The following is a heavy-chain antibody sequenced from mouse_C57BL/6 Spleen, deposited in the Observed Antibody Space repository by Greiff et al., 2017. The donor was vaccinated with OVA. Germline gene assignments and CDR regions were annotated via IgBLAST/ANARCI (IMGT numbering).Heavy chain of an antibody. CDR1: GYTFTSYW. J-gene: IGHJ1*03. Sequence: LVRPGSSVKLSCKASGYTFTSYWMHWVKQRPIQGLEWIGNIDPSDSETHYNQKFKDKATLTVDKSSSTAYMQLSSLTSEDSAVYYCARGRWYFDVWGTGTTVTVSS. CDR3: ARGRWYFDV. CDR2: IDPSDSET. V-gene: IGHV1-52*01.